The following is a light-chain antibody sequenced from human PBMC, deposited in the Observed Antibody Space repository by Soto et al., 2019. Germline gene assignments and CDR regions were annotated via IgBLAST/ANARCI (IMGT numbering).Light chain of an antibody. J-gene: IGLJ1*01. CDR2: EVS. V-gene: IGLV2-14*01. CDR1: SSDVGSYNY. CDR3: SSYTTRTTLYV. Sequence: LTQPASVSGSPGQSITISCTGTSSDVGSYNYVSWYQLHPGKAPKLMIYEVSNRPSGVSNRFSGSKSGDTASLTISGLQAEDEADYYCSSYTTRTTLYVFGTGTKVTVL.